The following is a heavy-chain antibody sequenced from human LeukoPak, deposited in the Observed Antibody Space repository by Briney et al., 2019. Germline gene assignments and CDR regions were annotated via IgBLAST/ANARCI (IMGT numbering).Heavy chain of an antibody. CDR1: GYTFTGYY. Sequence: ASVKVSCKASGYTFTGYYMHWVGQAPGQGREGMGWINPDSGGTNYAQKFQGSVTMTRDTSISTAYMELSRLRSDNTAVYYCARLSPAAKGGRTNGIDYWGQGTLVTVSS. CDR3: ARLSPAAKGGRTNGIDY. V-gene: IGHV1-2*02. J-gene: IGHJ4*02. CDR2: INPDSGGT. D-gene: IGHD2-8*01.